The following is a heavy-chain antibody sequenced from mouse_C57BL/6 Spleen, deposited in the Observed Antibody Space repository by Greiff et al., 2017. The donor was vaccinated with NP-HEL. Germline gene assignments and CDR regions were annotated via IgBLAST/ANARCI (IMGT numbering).Heavy chain of an antibody. CDR1: GFNIKDYY. V-gene: IGHV14-1*01. CDR3: TTYLGRGSYAMDY. D-gene: IGHD4-1*01. Sequence: EVQLQQSGAELVRPGASVKLSCTASGFNIKDYYMHWVKQRPEQGLEWIGRIDPEDGDTEYAPKFQGKATMTADTSSNTAYLQLSSLTSEDTAVYYCTTYLGRGSYAMDYWGQGTSVTVSS. CDR2: IDPEDGDT. J-gene: IGHJ4*01.